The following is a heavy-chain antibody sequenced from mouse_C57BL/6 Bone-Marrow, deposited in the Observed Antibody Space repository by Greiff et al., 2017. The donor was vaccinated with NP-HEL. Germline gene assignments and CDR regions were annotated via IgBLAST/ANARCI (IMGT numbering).Heavy chain of an antibody. V-gene: IGHV1-72*01. CDR1: GYTFTSYW. Sequence: QVQLQQSGAELVKPGASVKLSCKASGYTFTSYWMHWVKQRPGRGLEWIGRIDPNSGGTKYNEKFKSKATLTVDKPSSTAYMQLISLTSEDSAVYYCARWDGYDWFAYWGQGTLVTVSA. D-gene: IGHD2-2*01. CDR2: IDPNSGGT. CDR3: ARWDGYDWFAY. J-gene: IGHJ3*01.